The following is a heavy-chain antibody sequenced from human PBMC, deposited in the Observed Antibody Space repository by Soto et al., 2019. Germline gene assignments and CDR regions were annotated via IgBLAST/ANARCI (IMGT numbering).Heavy chain of an antibody. J-gene: IGHJ3*02. CDR2: ISAYNGNT. Sequence: KGLEWVGWISAYNGNTNYAQKLQGRVTMTTDTSTSTAYMELRSLRSDDTAVYYCARDVSHAYGTWGQGTMVT. V-gene: IGHV1-18*01. CDR3: ARDVSHAYGT.